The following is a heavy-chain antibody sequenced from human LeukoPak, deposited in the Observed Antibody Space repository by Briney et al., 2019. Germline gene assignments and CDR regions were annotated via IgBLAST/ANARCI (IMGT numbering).Heavy chain of an antibody. CDR2: ISGSGDST. D-gene: IGHD3-22*01. V-gene: IGHV3-23*01. J-gene: IGHJ3*02. CDR3: AKDGFFDSSGIDAFDI. CDR1: GFTFSSYA. Sequence: GGSLRLSCAASGFTFSSYAMSWVRQAPEKGLEWVSAISGSGDSTYYADSVKGRFTVSRDNSKNTLYLQMNSLRAEDTAVYYCAKDGFFDSSGIDAFDIWGQGTMATVSS.